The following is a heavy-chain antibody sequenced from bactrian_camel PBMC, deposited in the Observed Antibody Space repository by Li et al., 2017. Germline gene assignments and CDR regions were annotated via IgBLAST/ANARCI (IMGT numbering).Heavy chain of an antibody. D-gene: IGHD5*01. Sequence: HVQLVESGGGLVQPGGSLRLSCAASGFTFSSYWMWWVRQAPGKGLEWVSNINSDGSTTYSDSVRGRFTVSRDHAKATLDLEMTTLEVEDTAMYYCAYDLPRYCDLKVMTTRTRKYGQGTQVTVS. J-gene: IGHJ4*01. V-gene: IGHV3S1*01. CDR2: INSDGSTT. CDR1: GFTFSSYW.